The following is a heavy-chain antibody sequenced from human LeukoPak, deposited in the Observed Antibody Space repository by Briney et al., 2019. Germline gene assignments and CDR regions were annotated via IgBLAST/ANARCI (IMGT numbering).Heavy chain of an antibody. V-gene: IGHV1-2*02. CDR2: INPNSGGT. J-gene: IGHJ4*02. CDR3: AREFYCGGDCYSGFDY. Sequence: ASVKVSCKASGYTFTSYYMHWVRQAPGQGLEWMGWINPNSGGTNYAQKFQGRVTMTRDTSISTAYMELSRLRSDDTAVYYCAREFYCGGDCYSGFDYWGQGTLVTVSS. CDR1: GYTFTSYY. D-gene: IGHD2-21*01.